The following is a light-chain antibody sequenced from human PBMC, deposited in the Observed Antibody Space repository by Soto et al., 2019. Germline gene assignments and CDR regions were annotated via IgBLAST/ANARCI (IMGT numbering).Light chain of an antibody. CDR3: QQYASSPHT. Sequence: ELVLTQSPGTLSLSPGERVALSCRASQSVRGSYLAWYQQKPGQAPRLLIYEASRRAPGIPDRVSGSGSGTDFILTVNILEHEDLALYFYQQYASSPHTFGQGTKLEMK. CDR1: QSVRGSY. V-gene: IGKV3-20*01. J-gene: IGKJ2*01. CDR2: EAS.